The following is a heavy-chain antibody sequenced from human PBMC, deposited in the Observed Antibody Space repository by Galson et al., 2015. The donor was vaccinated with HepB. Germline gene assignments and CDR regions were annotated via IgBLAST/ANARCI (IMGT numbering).Heavy chain of an antibody. CDR2: IGPAGDT. CDR1: KFTFSSYD. CDR3: ARSIRRGGVIEYYFDY. J-gene: IGHJ4*02. Sequence: SLRLSCAASKFTFSSYDMHWVRQATGKGLEWVSAIGPAGDTYYLGSVRGRFTISRENAKNSLYLQMNSLRAGDTAVYFCARSIRRGGVIEYYFDYWGQGTLLTVSS. V-gene: IGHV3-13*01. D-gene: IGHD3-16*02.